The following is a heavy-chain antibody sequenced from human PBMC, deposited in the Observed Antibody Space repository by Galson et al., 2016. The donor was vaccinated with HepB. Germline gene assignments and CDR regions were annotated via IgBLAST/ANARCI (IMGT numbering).Heavy chain of an antibody. Sequence: PALVKPTQTLTLTCTFSRFSLSTSGVGVGWIRQPPGKALEWLALIYWDDDKRYSPSLKSRLTITKDTSKNQVVLTMTNMDPVDTATDYCAHSLLYFPGTYFHWVGVNWFDPWGQGTLFTVSS. D-gene: IGHD2-8*02. CDR2: IYWDDDK. CDR1: RFSLSTSGVG. CDR3: AHSLLYFPGTYFHWVGVNWFDP. J-gene: IGHJ5*02. V-gene: IGHV2-5*02.